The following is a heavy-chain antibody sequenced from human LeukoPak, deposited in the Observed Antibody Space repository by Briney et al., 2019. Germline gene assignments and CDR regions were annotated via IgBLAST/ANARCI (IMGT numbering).Heavy chain of an antibody. V-gene: IGHV4-38-2*02. CDR1: GYSISSGYY. Sequence: PSETLSLTCTVSGYSISSGYYWGWIRQPPGKGLEWIGSIYHSGSTYYNPSLKSRVTLSVDTSKNQFSLKLSSVTAADTAVYYCARDAPSSSWYRFFDYWGQGTLVTVSS. CDR2: IYHSGST. D-gene: IGHD6-13*01. J-gene: IGHJ4*02. CDR3: ARDAPSSSWYRFFDY.